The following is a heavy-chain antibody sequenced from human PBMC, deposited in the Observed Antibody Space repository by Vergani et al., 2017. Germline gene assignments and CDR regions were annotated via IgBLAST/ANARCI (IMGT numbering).Heavy chain of an antibody. J-gene: IGHJ6*03. CDR1: GAYVGSGGYY. CDR2: SYYSGTT. CDR3: ASQKDYYMDV. Sequence: QVQLQESGPGLVKASQTLSLICSVSGAYVGSGGYYWTWVRQSPGMGLDWIGYSYYSGTTYYNPSLESRLTISLDSSENHLSLKLTSVTDADTAVYYFASQKDYYMDVWGKGTTGTVS. V-gene: IGHV4-31*03.